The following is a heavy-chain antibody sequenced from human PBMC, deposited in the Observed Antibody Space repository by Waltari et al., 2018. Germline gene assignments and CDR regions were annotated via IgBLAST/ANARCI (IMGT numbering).Heavy chain of an antibody. CDR3: ARAYYYGSGSYYNGYYYYGMDV. J-gene: IGHJ6*02. Sequence: EVQLVESGGGLVKPGGSLRLSCAASGFTFSSYSMNWVRQAPGKGLEWVSSISSSSSYIYYADSVKGRFTISRDNAKNSLYLQMNSLRAEDTAVYYCARAYYYGSGSYYNGYYYYGMDVWGQGTTVTVSS. V-gene: IGHV3-21*01. CDR1: GFTFSSYS. CDR2: ISSSSSYI. D-gene: IGHD3-10*01.